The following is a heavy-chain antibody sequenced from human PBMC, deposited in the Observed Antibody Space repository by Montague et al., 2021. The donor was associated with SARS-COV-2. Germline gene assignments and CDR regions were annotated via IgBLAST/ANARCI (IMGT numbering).Heavy chain of an antibody. J-gene: IGHJ4*02. Sequence: SETLSLTCTVSRGSLRLTSYHWGWIRQPPGKGLEWIGSIYHTGSTYYDPSLESRVTMSVDNSKNQFSLMLTSVTAADTAVYYCARRGYCSGLTCYSALVGSSFFFHYWGQGTLVTVS. CDR3: ARRGYCSGLTCYSALVGSSFFFHY. D-gene: IGHD2-2*03. CDR1: RGSLRLTSYH. V-gene: IGHV4-39*01. CDR2: IYHTGST.